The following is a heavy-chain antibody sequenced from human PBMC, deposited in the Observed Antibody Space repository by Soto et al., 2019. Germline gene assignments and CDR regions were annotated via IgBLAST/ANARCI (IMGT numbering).Heavy chain of an antibody. J-gene: IGHJ5*02. CDR1: GGSISSGGYD. CDR3: AMVRGNQLLGWFDP. Sequence: QVQLQESGPGLVKPSQTLSLTCTVSGGSISSGGYDWSWIRQHPGKGLEWIGYIYHSGTTYYNPSLKCPVTISVETSKNQFSLKLPSVHAADTAVYYCAMVRGNQLLGWFDPWGQGTLVTVSS. D-gene: IGHD2-2*01. V-gene: IGHV4-31*01. CDR2: IYHSGTT.